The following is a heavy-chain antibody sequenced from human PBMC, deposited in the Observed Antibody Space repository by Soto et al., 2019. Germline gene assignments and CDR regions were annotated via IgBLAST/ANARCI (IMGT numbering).Heavy chain of an antibody. J-gene: IGHJ4*02. Sequence: QITLKESGPTLVKPTQTLTLTCTFSGFSLSSTRMAVGWIRQPPGKALEWLALIYWDDDKRYSPFLKSRLTLXXXTXQNQVVLTMANMDPVDTARYYCAHIVVAGLGYYFDYWGQGTLVTVSS. CDR2: IYWDDDK. V-gene: IGHV2-5*02. D-gene: IGHD6-19*01. CDR3: AHIVVAGLGYYFDY. CDR1: GFSLSSTRMA.